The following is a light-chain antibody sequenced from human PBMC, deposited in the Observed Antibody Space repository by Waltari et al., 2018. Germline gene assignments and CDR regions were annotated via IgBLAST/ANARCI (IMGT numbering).Light chain of an antibody. CDR2: GAS. CDR1: QSISRS. V-gene: IGKV3-20*01. Sequence: EIMLTQSPGTLSLSPGERATPPCRASQSISRSLPWYQHKPGQAPRLLIYGASSRATGIPDRFSGSGSGTDFSLTISSLQPEDFAVYYCQHYVRLPATFGQGTKVDIK. J-gene: IGKJ1*01. CDR3: QHYVRLPAT.